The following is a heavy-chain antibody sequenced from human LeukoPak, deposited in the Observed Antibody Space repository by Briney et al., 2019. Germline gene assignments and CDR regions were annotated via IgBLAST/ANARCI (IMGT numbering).Heavy chain of an antibody. D-gene: IGHD6-13*01. V-gene: IGHV1-2*02. CDR1: GYTFTGYY. CDR2: INPNGGGT. J-gene: IGHJ4*02. CDR3: ARAIAAAHFDY. Sequence: GASVKVSCKASGYTFTGYYMHWVRQAPGQGREWMGWINPNGGGTNYAQKFQGRVTMTRDTSISTAYMELSRLRSDDTAVYYCARAIAAAHFDYWGQGTLVTVSS.